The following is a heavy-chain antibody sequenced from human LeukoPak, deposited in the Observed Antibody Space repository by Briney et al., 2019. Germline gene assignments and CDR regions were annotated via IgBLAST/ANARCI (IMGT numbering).Heavy chain of an antibody. Sequence: TGGSLRLSCAASGFTFSSYSMNWVRQAPGKGLECVSSISSSSTYIYYADSVKGRFTISRDNAKNSLYLQMNSLRAEDTAVYYCARGPPLEAAAGYWGQGTLVTVSS. V-gene: IGHV3-21*01. CDR2: ISSSSTYI. CDR3: ARGPPLEAAAGY. D-gene: IGHD6-13*01. J-gene: IGHJ4*02. CDR1: GFTFSSYS.